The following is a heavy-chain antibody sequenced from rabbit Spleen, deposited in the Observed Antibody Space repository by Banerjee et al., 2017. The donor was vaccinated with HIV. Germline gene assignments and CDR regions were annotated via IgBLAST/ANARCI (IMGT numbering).Heavy chain of an antibody. V-gene: IGHV1S40*01. D-gene: IGHD2-1*01. Sequence: QSLEESGGGLVKPGASLTLTCKVSGFSFNEFSFNSGYDMCWVRQAPGKGLEWIACIDAGSSGSTAYASWAKGRFTISKTSSTTVTLQMTSLTAADTATYFCARGGGGDTNAPLSYLHLWGQGTLVTGS. CDR1: GFSFNEFSFNSGYD. CDR2: IDAGSSGST. CDR3: ARGGGGDTNAPLSYLHL. J-gene: IGHJ4*01.